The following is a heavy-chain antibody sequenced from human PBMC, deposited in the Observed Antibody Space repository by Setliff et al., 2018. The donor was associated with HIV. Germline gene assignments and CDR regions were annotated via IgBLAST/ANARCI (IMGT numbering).Heavy chain of an antibody. D-gene: IGHD1-1*01. Sequence: GASVMVSCKASGYTFTSNSIHWVRQAPGQRLEWMGWINAGNGDTKYSQKFQGRVTITRDTSASTTYMELSSLRSEDTAVYYCARDYWKVLDYWGQGTLVTVSS. CDR2: INAGNGDT. CDR3: ARDYWKVLDY. J-gene: IGHJ4*02. V-gene: IGHV1-3*01. CDR1: GYTFTSNS.